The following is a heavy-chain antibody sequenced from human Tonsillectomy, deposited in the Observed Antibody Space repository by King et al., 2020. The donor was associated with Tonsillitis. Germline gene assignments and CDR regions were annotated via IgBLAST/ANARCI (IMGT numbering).Heavy chain of an antibody. Sequence: QLQESGPGLVKPSETLSLTCTVSGGSISSSSYYWGWIRQPPGKGLEWIGSIYYSGSTYYNPSLKSRVTISVDTSKNQFSLKLSSVTAADTAVYYCASLFFSYYYGLRGARHSFVAYWGQRTLVTVSS. D-gene: IGHD3-10*01. CDR3: ASLFFSYYYGLRGARHSFVAY. J-gene: IGHJ4*02. CDR1: GGSISSSSYY. V-gene: IGHV4-39*01. CDR2: IYYSGST.